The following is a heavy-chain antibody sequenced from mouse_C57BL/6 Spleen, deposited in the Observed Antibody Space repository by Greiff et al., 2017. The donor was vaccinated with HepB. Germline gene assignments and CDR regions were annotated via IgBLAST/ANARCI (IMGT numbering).Heavy chain of an antibody. CDR2: IDPSDSET. V-gene: IGHV1-52*01. J-gene: IGHJ4*01. CDR1: GYTFTSYW. CDR3: ARKMNSYAMDY. Sequence: QVQLQQPGAELVRPGSSVKLSCKASGYTFTSYWMHWVKQRPIQGLEWIGNIDPSDSETHYNQKFKDKATLTVDKSSSTAYMQLSSLTSEDSAVYYCARKMNSYAMDYWGQGTSVTVSS.